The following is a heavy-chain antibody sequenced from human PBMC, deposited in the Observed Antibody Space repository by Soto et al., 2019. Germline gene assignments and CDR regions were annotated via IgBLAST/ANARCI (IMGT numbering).Heavy chain of an antibody. CDR2: IYYSGST. Sequence: ASEDLSLTCTVSGGSLSRYYLSLIRQPPWRGLDWIGYIYYSGSTNYNPSLKSRVTISVDTSKNQFSLKLSSVTAADTAVYYCASFGEVREPYNWFDPWGQGTLVTVSS. D-gene: IGHD3-3*01. V-gene: IGHV4-59*01. CDR3: ASFGEVREPYNWFDP. J-gene: IGHJ5*02. CDR1: GGSLSRYY.